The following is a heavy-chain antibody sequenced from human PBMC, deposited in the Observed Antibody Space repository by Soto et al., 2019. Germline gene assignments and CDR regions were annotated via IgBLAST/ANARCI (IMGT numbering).Heavy chain of an antibody. Sequence: EVQLVESGGGLVQPGRSLRLSCAASGFTFDDYAMHWVRQAPGKGLEWVSGIIWNSGSIGYADSVKGRFTISRDNAKNSLYLQMNSLRAEDTALYYCAKIRPIPSSGWYFHGWYFGLWGRGTLVTVSS. D-gene: IGHD6-19*01. V-gene: IGHV3-9*01. CDR3: AKIRPIPSSGWYFHGWYFGL. CDR1: GFTFDDYA. CDR2: IIWNSGSI. J-gene: IGHJ2*01.